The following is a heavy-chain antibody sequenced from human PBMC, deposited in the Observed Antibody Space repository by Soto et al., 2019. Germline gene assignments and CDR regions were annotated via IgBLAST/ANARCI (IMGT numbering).Heavy chain of an antibody. CDR2: INHSGST. D-gene: IGHD3-3*01. Sequence: SETLSLTCAVYGGSFSGYYWSWIRQPPGKGLEWIGEINHSGSTNYNPSLKSRVTISVDTSKNQFSLMLSSVTAADSAVYYCSSLRYDFWSGYYTNYYYYGMDVWGQGTTVTVSS. CDR1: GGSFSGYY. J-gene: IGHJ6*02. CDR3: SSLRYDFWSGYYTNYYYYGMDV. V-gene: IGHV4-34*01.